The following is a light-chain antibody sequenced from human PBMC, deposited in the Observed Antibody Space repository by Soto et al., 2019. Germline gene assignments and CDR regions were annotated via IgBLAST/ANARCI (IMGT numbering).Light chain of an antibody. CDR3: QQYNNWPPIT. V-gene: IGKV3-15*01. J-gene: IGKJ3*01. CDR2: AAS. Sequence: EIVMTQSPATLSVSPGERATLSCRASQSVSGNLAWYQQKPGQAPRLLIYAASTRATGIPARFIGSGSGTEFTLTISSLQSEDFAVYYCQQYNNWPPITFGPGTKVDIQ. CDR1: QSVSGN.